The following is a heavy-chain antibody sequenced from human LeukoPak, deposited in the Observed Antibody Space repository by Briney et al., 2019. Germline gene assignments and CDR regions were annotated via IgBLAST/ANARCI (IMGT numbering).Heavy chain of an antibody. CDR2: INHSGST. V-gene: IGHV4-34*01. Sequence: SETLSLTCAVYGGSFSGYYWSWIRQPPGKGLEWIGEINHSGSTNYNPSLKSRVTISVDTSKNQFSLKLSSVTAADTAVYYCARGRLLYFDWLLSPDFDYWGQGTQVTVSS. J-gene: IGHJ4*02. CDR3: ARGRLLYFDWLLSPDFDY. CDR1: GGSFSGYY. D-gene: IGHD3-9*01.